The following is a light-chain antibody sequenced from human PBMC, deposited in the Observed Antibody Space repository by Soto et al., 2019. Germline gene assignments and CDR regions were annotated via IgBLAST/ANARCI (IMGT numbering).Light chain of an antibody. J-gene: IGKJ5*01. CDR2: PAS. CDR1: QGIGSF. V-gene: IGKV1D-16*01. Sequence: DIQMTQSPSSLSASVGDRVTITCRASQGIGSFLAWYQHKPGQAPKSLITPASFLQSGVPSRLGGSGSETEFTLTITILQPEDFATYYCQQYSSYPRTFGQGTLLEIK. CDR3: QQYSSYPRT.